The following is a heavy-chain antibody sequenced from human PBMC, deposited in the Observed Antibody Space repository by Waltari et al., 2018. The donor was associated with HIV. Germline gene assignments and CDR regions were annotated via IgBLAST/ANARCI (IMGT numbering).Heavy chain of an antibody. Sequence: QVQLVESGGGLVKPGGSLRISCAASGFTFSDYYMSWIRQAPGKGRGWISYSSSSGGTIYYADSVKGRFTIARDNAKNSLYLQMNSLRAEDTALYYCARETTGMDVWGQGTTVTVSS. CDR3: ARETTGMDV. D-gene: IGHD1-1*01. CDR2: SSSSGGTI. J-gene: IGHJ6*02. V-gene: IGHV3-11*01. CDR1: GFTFSDYY.